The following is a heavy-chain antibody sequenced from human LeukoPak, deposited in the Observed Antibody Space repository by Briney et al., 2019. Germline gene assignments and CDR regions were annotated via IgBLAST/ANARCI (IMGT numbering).Heavy chain of an antibody. CDR2: IGTSSTTI. Sequence: SGGSLRLSCAASGFTFSSYTMNWVRQPPGKGLEWVSNIGTSSTTIYYADSVKGRFTISRDNAKNSLYLQMNSLRAEDTALYHCARDHTDPGLFFDSWGQGTLVTVSS. J-gene: IGHJ4*02. CDR3: ARDHTDPGLFFDS. CDR1: GFTFSSYT. V-gene: IGHV3-48*01. D-gene: IGHD2-21*01.